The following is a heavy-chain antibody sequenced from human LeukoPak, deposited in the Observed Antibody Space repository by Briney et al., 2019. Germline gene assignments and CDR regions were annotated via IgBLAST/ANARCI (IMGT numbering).Heavy chain of an antibody. J-gene: IGHJ4*02. Sequence: ASVKVSCKASGYTFTSYDINWGRQATGQGLEWMGWRNPNSGNTGYAQKFQGRVTMTRNTSISTAYMELSSLRSEDTAVYYCARASAVAGRGRAASGYWGQGTLVTVSS. CDR1: GYTFTSYD. D-gene: IGHD6-19*01. V-gene: IGHV1-8*01. CDR2: RNPNSGNT. CDR3: ARASAVAGRGRAASGY.